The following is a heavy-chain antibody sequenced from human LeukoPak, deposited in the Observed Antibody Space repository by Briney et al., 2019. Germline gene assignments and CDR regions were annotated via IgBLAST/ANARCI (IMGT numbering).Heavy chain of an antibody. CDR2: IEKSAGGA. CDR1: GFTFSDFA. J-gene: IGHJ4*02. CDR3: AKQEGALIENWCFDH. V-gene: IGHV3-23*01. Sequence: PGGSLRLSCAASGFTFSDFAMSWVRLAPGKGLEWVSSIEKSAGGAYYADSVKGRFTVSRDNSKNTLYLQMSSLRVEDTALYYCAKQEGALIENWCFDHWGLGTLVTVSS. D-gene: IGHD1-26*01.